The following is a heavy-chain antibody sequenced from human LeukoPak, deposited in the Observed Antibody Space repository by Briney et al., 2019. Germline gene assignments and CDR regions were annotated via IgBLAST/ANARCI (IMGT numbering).Heavy chain of an antibody. CDR3: AKWNRMANREFFD. CDR2: FIGADGDT. Sequence: GGSLRLSCAASGFNFINFPMTWFRQAPGKGLEWVSFIGADGDTNYAESAKARFTISRDNSKKTLFLEMHTLRAEDTAVYYCAKWNRMANREFFDWGQGTLVVVAS. CDR1: GFNFINFP. D-gene: IGHD5-24*01. V-gene: IGHV3-23*01. J-gene: IGHJ4*02.